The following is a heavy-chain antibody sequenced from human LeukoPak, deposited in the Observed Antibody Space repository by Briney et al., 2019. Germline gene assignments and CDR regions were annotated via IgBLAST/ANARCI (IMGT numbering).Heavy chain of an antibody. V-gene: IGHV3-30*02. CDR1: GFTFSSYG. J-gene: IGHJ4*02. CDR2: IRYDGSNK. CDR3: AKVGDIVVVPAAYFDY. Sequence: GGSLRLSCAASGFTFSSYGMHWVRQAPGKGLEWVAFIRYDGSNKYYADSVKGRFTISRDNSKNTLYLQMNSLRAEDTAVYYCAKVGDIVVVPAAYFDYWGQGTLDTVSS. D-gene: IGHD2-2*01.